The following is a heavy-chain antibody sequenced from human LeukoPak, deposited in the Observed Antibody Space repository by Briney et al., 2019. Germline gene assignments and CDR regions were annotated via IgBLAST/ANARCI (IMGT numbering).Heavy chain of an antibody. CDR2: IYTSGST. D-gene: IGHD3-3*01. V-gene: IGHV4-4*07. J-gene: IGHJ3*02. CDR3: ARDLGYDFWSGYSAFDI. CDR1: GGSISSYY. Sequence: SETLSLTCTVSGGSISSYYWSWVRQPAGKGLEWIGRIYTSGSTNYNPSLKSRVTMSVDTSKNQFSLKLSSVTAADTAVYYCARDLGYDFWSGYSAFDIWGQGTMVTVSS.